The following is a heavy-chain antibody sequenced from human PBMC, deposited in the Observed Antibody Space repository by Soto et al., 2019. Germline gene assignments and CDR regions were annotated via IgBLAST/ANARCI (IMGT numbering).Heavy chain of an antibody. CDR2: ISGSGDTT. J-gene: IGHJ4*02. Sequence: EVQLLESGGGLVQPGGSLRLSCAASGFTFSSSAMNWVRQAPGKRLEWVSLISGSGDTTYYADSVKGRFTISRDNSKNTLYLQMNSLRAEDTAVYYCAKVALLPGPFDYWGQGTLVTVSS. CDR1: GFTFSSSA. D-gene: IGHD3-10*01. V-gene: IGHV3-23*01. CDR3: AKVALLPGPFDY.